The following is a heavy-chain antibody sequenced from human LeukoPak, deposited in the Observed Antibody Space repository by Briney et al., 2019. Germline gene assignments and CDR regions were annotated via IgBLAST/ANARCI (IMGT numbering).Heavy chain of an antibody. D-gene: IGHD6-6*01. CDR2: IYYSGST. V-gene: IGHV4-59*08. CDR1: GGSIRSYY. CDR3: ARGVKIEYSSSSRNWFFDL. Sequence: SETLSLTCTVSGGSIRSYYWSWIWQPPGKGLEWIGYIYYSGSTNYNPSLKSRVTISVDTSKNQFCLKLSSVTAADTAVYYCARGVKIEYSSSSRNWFFDLWGRGTLVTVSS. J-gene: IGHJ2*01.